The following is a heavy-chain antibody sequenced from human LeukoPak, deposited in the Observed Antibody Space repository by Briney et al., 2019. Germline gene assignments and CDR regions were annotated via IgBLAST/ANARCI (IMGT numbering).Heavy chain of an antibody. Sequence: SETLSLTCTVSGDSISSYYWSWIRQPAGKGLEWIGRFHLTGSTAYNPSLKSRVSILVDTSSNQFSLTLRSVTAADTAVYYCARGLEVGYSSSSEVYGMDVWGQGTTVTVSS. D-gene: IGHD6-6*01. V-gene: IGHV4-4*07. CDR3: ARGLEVGYSSSSEVYGMDV. CDR1: GDSISSYY. J-gene: IGHJ6*02. CDR2: FHLTGST.